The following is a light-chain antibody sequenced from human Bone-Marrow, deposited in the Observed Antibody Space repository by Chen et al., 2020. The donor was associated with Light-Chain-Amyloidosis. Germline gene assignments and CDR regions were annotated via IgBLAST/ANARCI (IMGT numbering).Light chain of an antibody. J-gene: IGKJ4*01. CDR3: QQYNNWPPL. CDR2: DAS. V-gene: IGKV3-15*01. CDR1: QSVSSN. Sequence: EIMMTQSPATLSVSPGERATLSCRASQSVSSNLAWYQQKPGQAPRLLIYDASTRATGIPARFSVSGSGTEFTLTISSLQSEDFAVYYCQQYNNWPPLFGGGTKVEIK.